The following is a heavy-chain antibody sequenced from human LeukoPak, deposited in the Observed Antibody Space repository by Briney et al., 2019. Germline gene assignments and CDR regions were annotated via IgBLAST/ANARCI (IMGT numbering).Heavy chain of an antibody. CDR1: GDSVSGSPAV. V-gene: IGHV6-1*01. D-gene: IGHD3-10*01. Sequence: SQTLSLTCAISGDSVSGSPAVWNWIRQSRSRGLEWLGRAYYRSKWYIDYAVSVKGRITITPDTSKNQFSLQLNSVTPEDTAVYYCARGAVRGGTNFDYWGLGTLVTVSS. J-gene: IGHJ4*02. CDR2: AYYRSKWYI. CDR3: ARGAVRGGTNFDY.